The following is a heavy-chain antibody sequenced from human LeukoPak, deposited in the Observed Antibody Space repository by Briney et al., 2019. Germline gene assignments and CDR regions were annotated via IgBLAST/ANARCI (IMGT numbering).Heavy chain of an antibody. Sequence: RGESLKISCKGSGYSFPSSWIGWVRQMPGKGLEWMGIIYPGDSDTRYRPSFEGQVTISADKSVSTAYLQWTSLKASDTAMYHCAKLGYCSRGTCHSFDIWGQGTMVTVSS. J-gene: IGHJ3*02. V-gene: IGHV5-51*01. CDR1: GYSFPSSW. CDR3: AKLGYCSRGTCHSFDI. D-gene: IGHD2-15*01. CDR2: IYPGDSDT.